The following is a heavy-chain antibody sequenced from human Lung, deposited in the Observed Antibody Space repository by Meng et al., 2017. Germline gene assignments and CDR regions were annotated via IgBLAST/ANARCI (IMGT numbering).Heavy chain of an antibody. Sequence: VPVEDSGDLSSPLPRPGRSIHPLKCLEWVRHPPGKWLPWIGDIYHSGTPHTNPSLKSRVNMSVDKSKNQFSLRLSSVTASDTAVYYCARGGDYPPKTGNDAFDIWGPGTMVTVSS. CDR3: ARGGDYPPKTGNDAFDI. J-gene: IGHJ3*02. CDR1: GRSIHPLKC. V-gene: IGHV4-4*02. D-gene: IGHD3-10*01. CDR2: IYHSGTP.